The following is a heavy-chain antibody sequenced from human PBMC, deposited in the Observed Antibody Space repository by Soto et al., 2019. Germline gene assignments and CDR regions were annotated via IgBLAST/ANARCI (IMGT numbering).Heavy chain of an antibody. Sequence: SETLSLTCTVSGGSISSGGYYWSWIRQHPGKGLEWIEYIYYSGSTYYNPSLKSRVTISVDTSKNQFSLKLSSVTAADTAVYYCARVGVEGGYDAFDIWGQGTMVTVSS. CDR3: ARVGVEGGYDAFDI. V-gene: IGHV4-31*03. D-gene: IGHD3-22*01. J-gene: IGHJ3*02. CDR1: GGSISSGGYY. CDR2: IYYSGST.